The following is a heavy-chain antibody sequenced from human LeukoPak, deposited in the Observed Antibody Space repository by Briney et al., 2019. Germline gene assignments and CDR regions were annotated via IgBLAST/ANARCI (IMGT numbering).Heavy chain of an antibody. CDR1: GVSISSGDYY. J-gene: IGHJ3*02. V-gene: IGHV4-39*01. CDR3: ARHRTAINRYGLYDAFDI. CDR2: IYYSGRT. Sequence: SETLSLTCIVSGVSISSGDYYWGWIRQPPGKGLEWIGSIYYSGRTYYNTPLKSRVTISEDTSMNQFSLKLSFVTAVDSAVYYCARHRTAINRYGLYDAFDIWGRGTMVTVSS. D-gene: IGHD5-18*01.